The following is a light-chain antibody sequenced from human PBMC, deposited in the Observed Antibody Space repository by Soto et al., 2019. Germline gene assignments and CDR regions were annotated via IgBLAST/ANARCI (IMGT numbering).Light chain of an antibody. J-gene: IGKJ1*01. Sequence: DIQMTQSPSTLSASVGDRVTITCRASQSISSWLAWYQQKPGTAPNLLIYDASSLESGVPSRFSGSGSGTEFTLTISCLQPDDFATYYCQQYNSYPWTFGQGTKVEIK. V-gene: IGKV1-5*01. CDR3: QQYNSYPWT. CDR2: DAS. CDR1: QSISSW.